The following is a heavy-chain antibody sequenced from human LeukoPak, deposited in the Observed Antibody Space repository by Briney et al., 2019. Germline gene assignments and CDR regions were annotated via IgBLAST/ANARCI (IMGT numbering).Heavy chain of an antibody. Sequence: PSETLSLTCTVSGGSISSYYWSWIRRPAGKGLEWIGRIYTSGSTNYNPSLKSRVTMSVDTSKNQFSLKLSSVTAADTAVYYCARDVPTQNRRNYYYGMDVWGQGTTVTVSS. V-gene: IGHV4-4*07. J-gene: IGHJ6*02. D-gene: IGHD2-2*01. CDR3: ARDVPTQNRRNYYYGMDV. CDR2: IYTSGST. CDR1: GGSISSYY.